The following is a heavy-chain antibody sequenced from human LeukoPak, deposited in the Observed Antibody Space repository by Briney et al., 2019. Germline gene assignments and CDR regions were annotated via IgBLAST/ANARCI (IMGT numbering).Heavy chain of an antibody. D-gene: IGHD7-27*01. V-gene: IGHV4-39*02. CDR3: ARDRLSLGAFDI. CDR2: IYFSGIT. Sequence: SETLSLTCAVSGDSITNRSHYWAWIRQSPEKGLEWIATIYFSGITYYNHFLKSRVTISVDTSKNQFSLNLKSVTAADTGVYYCARDRLSLGAFDIWGQGTMVTVSS. J-gene: IGHJ3*02. CDR1: GDSITNRSHY.